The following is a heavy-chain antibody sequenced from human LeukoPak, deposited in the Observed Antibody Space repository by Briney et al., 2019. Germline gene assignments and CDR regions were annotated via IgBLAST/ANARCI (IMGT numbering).Heavy chain of an antibody. V-gene: IGHV4-34*01. CDR1: GGSFSGYY. J-gene: IGHJ4*02. Sequence: PSETLSLTCAVYGGSFSGYYWSWIRQPPGKGLEWIGEINHSGSTNYNPSLKSRVTISVDTSKNQFSLKLSSVTAADTAVYYCARGSPYCSRPSCPFVDYWGQGTLVTVST. CDR2: INHSGST. CDR3: ARGSPYCSRPSCPFVDY. D-gene: IGHD2-2*01.